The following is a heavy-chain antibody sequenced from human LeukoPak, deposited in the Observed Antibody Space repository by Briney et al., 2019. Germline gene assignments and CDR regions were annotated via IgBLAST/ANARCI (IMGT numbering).Heavy chain of an antibody. J-gene: IGHJ4*02. CDR1: GDTFTGYH. V-gene: IGHV1-2*06. D-gene: IGHD6-13*01. CDR3: ARDQGSLTRSWYTGY. CDR2: INPYSGDT. Sequence: GASVKVSCKASGDTFTGYHIHWVRQAPGQGLEWMGRINPYSGDTNFAQKFQGRATMTRDTSITTAYMDLSSLTPDDTAVYFCARDQGSLTRSWYTGYWGQGTQVTVSS.